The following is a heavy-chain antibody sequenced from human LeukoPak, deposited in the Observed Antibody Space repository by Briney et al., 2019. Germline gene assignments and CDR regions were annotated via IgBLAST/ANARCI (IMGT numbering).Heavy chain of an antibody. CDR2: MNPNSGNT. D-gene: IGHD3-3*01. CDR1: GYTFTSYD. V-gene: IGHV1-8*03. J-gene: IGHJ6*03. CDR3: ARLRYDDFWSGSWKYYYYMDV. Sequence: VASVKVSCKASGYTFTSYDINWVRQATGQGLEWMGWMNPNSGNTGYAQKFQGRVTITRNTSISTAYMELSSLRAEDTAVYHCARLRYDDFWSGSWKYYYYMDVWGKGTTVTVSS.